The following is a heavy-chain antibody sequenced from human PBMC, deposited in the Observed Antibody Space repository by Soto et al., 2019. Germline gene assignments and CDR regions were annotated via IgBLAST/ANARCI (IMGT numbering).Heavy chain of an antibody. Sequence: QVQLVQSGAEVKKPGASVKVSCKASGYTFTGYYMHWVRQAPGQGLEWMGWINPNSGGTNYAQKFQGWVTMTRDTSISTAYRERSRLRSDDTAVYSCARDSPLGYCSGGSCYSLAFDYWGQGTLVTVSS. D-gene: IGHD2-15*01. J-gene: IGHJ4*02. CDR3: ARDSPLGYCSGGSCYSLAFDY. V-gene: IGHV1-2*04. CDR2: INPNSGGT. CDR1: GYTFTGYY.